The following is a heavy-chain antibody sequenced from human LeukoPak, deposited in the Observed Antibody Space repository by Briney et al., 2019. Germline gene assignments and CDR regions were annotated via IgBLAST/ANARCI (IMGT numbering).Heavy chain of an antibody. J-gene: IGHJ4*02. CDR1: GFTFNNYA. Sequence: GGSLRLSCAASGFTFNNYAMNWVRQAPGKGLEWVSAINNSGGRTYYADSVKGRFTISRDNSKNTLYLRMNSLRAEDTAVYYCARESIAAAGIFDYWGQGTLVTVSS. D-gene: IGHD6-13*01. CDR3: ARESIAAAGIFDY. CDR2: INNSGGRT. V-gene: IGHV3-23*01.